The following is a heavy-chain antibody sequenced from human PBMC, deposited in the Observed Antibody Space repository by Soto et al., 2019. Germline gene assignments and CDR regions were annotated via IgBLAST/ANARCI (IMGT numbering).Heavy chain of an antibody. CDR1: GFTFSSYG. CDR3: ARGPGIAVAGKKDYYGTDV. CDR2: IWYDGSNK. J-gene: IGHJ6*02. D-gene: IGHD6-19*01. V-gene: IGHV3-33*01. Sequence: GGSLRLSCAASGFTFSSYGMHWVRQAPGKGLEWVAVIWYDGSNKYYADSVKGRFTISRNNSKNTLYLQMNSLRAEDTAVYYCARGPGIAVAGKKDYYGTDVWGQGTTVTVSS.